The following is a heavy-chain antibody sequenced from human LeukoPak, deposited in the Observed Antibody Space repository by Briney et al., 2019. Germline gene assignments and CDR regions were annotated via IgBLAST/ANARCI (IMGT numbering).Heavy chain of an antibody. Sequence: GGSLRLSCAASGFTFSTYSMNWVRQAPGKGLEWVSSISSSSSYIYYADSVKGRFTISRDNSKDTLYLQMNSLRAEDTAVYYCAKGEYFFDSSGPYYFDYWGQGTLVTVSS. D-gene: IGHD3-22*01. J-gene: IGHJ4*02. CDR2: ISSSSSYI. CDR1: GFTFSTYS. CDR3: AKGEYFFDSSGPYYFDY. V-gene: IGHV3-21*04.